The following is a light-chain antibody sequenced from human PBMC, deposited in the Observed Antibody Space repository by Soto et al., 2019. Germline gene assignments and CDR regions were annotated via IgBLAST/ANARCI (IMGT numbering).Light chain of an antibody. J-gene: IGLJ1*01. CDR3: SSYAGNNSPYV. CDR1: SRDVGGYNY. V-gene: IGLV2-8*01. CDR2: DVS. Sequence: QSVLTQPPSASGSPGQSVKISCTGTSRDVGGYNYVSWYQQHPGKAPKLMVYDVSKRPSGVPDRFSGSKSGNTASLTVSGLQAEDEADYYCSSYAGNNSPYVFGTGTKVTVL.